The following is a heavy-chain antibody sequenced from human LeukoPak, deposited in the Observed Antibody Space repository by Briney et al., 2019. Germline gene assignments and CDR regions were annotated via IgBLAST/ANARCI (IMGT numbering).Heavy chain of an antibody. Sequence: GRSLRLSCAASGFTFSSYGMHWVRQAPGKGLEWVAVISYDGSNKYYADSVKGRFTISRDNSKNTLYLQMNSLRAEDTAVYYCAKDHEQWLTNYFDYWGQGTLVTVSS. CDR1: GFTFSSYG. V-gene: IGHV3-30*18. J-gene: IGHJ4*02. CDR3: AKDHEQWLTNYFDY. D-gene: IGHD6-19*01. CDR2: ISYDGSNK.